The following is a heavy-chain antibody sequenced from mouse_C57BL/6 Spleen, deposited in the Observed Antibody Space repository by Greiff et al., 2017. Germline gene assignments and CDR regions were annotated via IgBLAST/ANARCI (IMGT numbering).Heavy chain of an antibody. J-gene: IGHJ2*01. D-gene: IGHD1-1*01. V-gene: IGHV1-53*01. CDR3: AREGTVVATPFDY. CDR1: GYTFTSYW. CDR2: INPSNGGT. Sequence: QVQLQQPGTELVKPGASVKLSCKASGYTFTSYWMHWVKQRPGQGLEWIGNINPSNGGTNYNEKFKSKATLTVDKSSSTAYMQLRSLTSEDSAVYYCAREGTVVATPFDYWGQGTTLTVSS.